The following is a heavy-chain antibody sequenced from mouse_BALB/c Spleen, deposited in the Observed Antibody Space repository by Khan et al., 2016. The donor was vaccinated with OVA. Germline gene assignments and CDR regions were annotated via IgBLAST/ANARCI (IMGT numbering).Heavy chain of an antibody. Sequence: QVQLKESGPGLVQPSQSLSITCTVSGFSLTTYGVHWVRQSPGKGLEWLGVIWSGGITDYTATFISRLSISTDISKSQVFFKRNSRQANDTARYYCARNKNGYFDYWGQGTTLTVSS. D-gene: IGHD2-2*01. V-gene: IGHV2-2*02. CDR3: ARNKNGYFDY. CDR2: IWSGGIT. J-gene: IGHJ2*01. CDR1: GFSLTTYG.